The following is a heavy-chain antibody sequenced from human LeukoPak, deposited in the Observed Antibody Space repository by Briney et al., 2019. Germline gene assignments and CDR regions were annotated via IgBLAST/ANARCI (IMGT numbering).Heavy chain of an antibody. J-gene: IGHJ4*02. CDR2: MNPKSGNT. CDR1: GYTFTSYD. CDR3: ARTERAAAAGRF. Sequence: GASVKVSCKASGYTFTSYDINWVRQAPGQGLEWMGWMNPKSGNTGYAQKFQGRVTMTRDTSISTAYMELGSLRSEDTAVYYCARTERAAAAGRFWGQGTLVTVSS. V-gene: IGHV1-8*01. D-gene: IGHD6-13*01.